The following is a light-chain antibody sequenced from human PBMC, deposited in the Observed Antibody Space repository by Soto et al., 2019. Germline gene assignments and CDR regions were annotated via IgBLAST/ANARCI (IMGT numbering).Light chain of an antibody. Sequence: DMQMTQSPSSLSASVGDRVTITCRASQSISIDLNWYQQKPGKAPKLLIYSASRLQNGVPSRFAGSGSGADFTLTISSLQPEDFASYSCQQSFSSPFTFGPGTKVDI. CDR2: SAS. V-gene: IGKV1-39*01. CDR1: QSISID. J-gene: IGKJ3*01. CDR3: QQSFSSPFT.